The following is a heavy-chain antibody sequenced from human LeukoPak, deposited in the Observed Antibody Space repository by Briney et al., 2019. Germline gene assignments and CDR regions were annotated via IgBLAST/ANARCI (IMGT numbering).Heavy chain of an antibody. CDR1: GYTFTSYD. CDR3: ARGMMITFGGVIVHDY. Sequence: GASVTVSCKASGYTFTSYDINWVRQATGQGLEWMGWMNPNSGNTGYAQKFQGRVTMTRNTSISTAYMELSSLRSEDTAVYYCARGMMITFGGVIVHDYWGQRTLVTVSS. CDR2: MNPNSGNT. D-gene: IGHD3-16*02. V-gene: IGHV1-8*01. J-gene: IGHJ4*02.